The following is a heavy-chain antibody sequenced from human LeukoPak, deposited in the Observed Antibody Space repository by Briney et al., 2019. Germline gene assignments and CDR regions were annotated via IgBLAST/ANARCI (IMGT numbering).Heavy chain of an antibody. CDR3: ARDRGSGGSQTHEYFEY. V-gene: IGHV3-7*01. J-gene: IGHJ1*01. CDR2: IKEDGSEK. D-gene: IGHD1-26*01. Sequence: PGGSLRLSCAVSGFSSSSYWMTWVRQAPGKGLEWVANIKEDGSEKYYVDSVKGRFTISRDNAKNSLYLQMNSLRAEDTAVYYCARDRGSGGSQTHEYFEYWGQGTLVTVSS. CDR1: GFSSSSYW.